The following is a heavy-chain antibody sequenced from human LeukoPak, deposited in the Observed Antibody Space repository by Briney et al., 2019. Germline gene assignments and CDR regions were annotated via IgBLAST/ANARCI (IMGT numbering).Heavy chain of an antibody. V-gene: IGHV3-66*01. CDR3: ARTSVSRGYSYGTFDY. J-gene: IGHJ4*02. D-gene: IGHD5-18*01. Sequence: GGSLRLSCAASGFTFSSDSMSWVRQAPGKGLEWVSVIYSGGSTYYADSVKGRFTISRDNSKNTLYLQMNSLRAEDTAVYYCARTSVSRGYSYGTFDYWGQGTLVTVSS. CDR1: GFTFSSDS. CDR2: IYSGGST.